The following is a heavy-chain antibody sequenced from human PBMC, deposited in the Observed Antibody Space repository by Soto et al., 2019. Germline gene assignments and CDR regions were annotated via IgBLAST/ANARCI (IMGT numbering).Heavy chain of an antibody. Sequence: GGSLRLSCAASGFTFSSYWMSWVRQAPGKGLEWVANIKQDGSEKYYVDSVKGRFTISRDNAKNSLYLQMNSLRAEDTAVYYCARVSSYYDSSGYYELDAFDIWGQGTMVTVSS. CDR2: IKQDGSEK. CDR1: GFTFSSYW. J-gene: IGHJ3*02. CDR3: ARVSSYYDSSGYYELDAFDI. V-gene: IGHV3-7*04. D-gene: IGHD3-22*01.